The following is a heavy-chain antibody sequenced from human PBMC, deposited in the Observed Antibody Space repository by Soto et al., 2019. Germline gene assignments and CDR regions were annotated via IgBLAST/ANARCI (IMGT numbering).Heavy chain of an antibody. V-gene: IGHV4-59*01. CDR1: GGSISSYC. CDR2: IYYSGST. D-gene: IGHD3-9*01. CDR3: AVGQLRYFDWLLVPYYYYGMDV. Sequence: SETLSLTCTVSGGSISSYCWSWIRQPPGKGLEWIGYIYYSGSTNYNPSLKSRVTISVDTSKNQFSLKLSSVAAADTAVYYCAVGQLRYFDWLLVPYYYYGMDVWGQGTTVTVSS. J-gene: IGHJ6*02.